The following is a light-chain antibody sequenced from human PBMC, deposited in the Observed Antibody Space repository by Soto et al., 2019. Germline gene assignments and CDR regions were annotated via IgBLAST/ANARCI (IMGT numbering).Light chain of an antibody. CDR2: EVS. J-gene: IGLJ2*01. CDR3: SSSTSSSTFLL. V-gene: IGLV2-14*01. CDR1: SSDIGVYDY. Sequence: QSALTQPASVSGSPGQSITISCTGTSSDIGVYDYVSWYQQHPGKAPKLLIFEVSNRPSGVSNRFSGSKSGNTASLTLSGLQAEDEAHYYCSSSTSSSTFLLFGGGTKLTVL.